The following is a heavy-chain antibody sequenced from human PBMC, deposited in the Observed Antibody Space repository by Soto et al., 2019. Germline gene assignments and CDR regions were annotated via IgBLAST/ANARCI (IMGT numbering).Heavy chain of an antibody. Sequence: SETLSLTCAVSGYSISSGYYWGWLRQPPGKGLEWIGSIYHGGSTYYNPSLNSRATLSIDMTNNHFSLLLTSVTAADTAVYYCARVGPGFPCDNDSSPYTFENWFDPWGQGTLVTVSS. CDR3: ARVGPGFPCDNDSSPYTFENWFDP. CDR2: IYHGGST. D-gene: IGHD3-22*01. V-gene: IGHV4-38-2*01. CDR1: GYSISSGYY. J-gene: IGHJ5*02.